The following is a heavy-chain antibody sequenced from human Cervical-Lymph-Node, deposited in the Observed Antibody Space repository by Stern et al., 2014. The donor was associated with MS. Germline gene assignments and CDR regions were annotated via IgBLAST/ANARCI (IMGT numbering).Heavy chain of an antibody. CDR3: ARSGHCYDSSGYYTFDY. J-gene: IGHJ4*02. V-gene: IGHV1-2*06. CDR2: INPNSGGT. D-gene: IGHD3-22*01. Sequence: VQLVQSGAEVKKPGASVKVSCQTSGYTFTAYFLHWVRQAPGQGLEWIGRINPNSGGTDYAHNFQGRVTMTRDPYSTTTYMELNGLTSDDTAVYFCARSGHCYDSSGYYTFDYWGRGILVTVSS. CDR1: GYTFTAYF.